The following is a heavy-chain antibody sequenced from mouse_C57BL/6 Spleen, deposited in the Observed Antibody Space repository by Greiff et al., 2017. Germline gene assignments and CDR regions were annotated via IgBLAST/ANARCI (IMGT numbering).Heavy chain of an antibody. V-gene: IGHV1-39*01. J-gene: IGHJ3*01. Sequence: EVQLQQSGPELVKPGASVKISCKASGYSFTDYNMNWVKQSNGKSLEWIGVINPNYGTTSYNQKFKGKATLTVDQSSSTSYMLLNSLTSEDAAVYYCASPYYYGSSQFAYWGQGTLVTVSA. D-gene: IGHD1-1*01. CDR1: GYSFTDYN. CDR3: ASPYYYGSSQFAY. CDR2: INPNYGTT.